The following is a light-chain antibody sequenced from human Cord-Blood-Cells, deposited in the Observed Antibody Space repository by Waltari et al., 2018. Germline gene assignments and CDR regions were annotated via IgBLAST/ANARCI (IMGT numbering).Light chain of an antibody. CDR3: QQRSNWPWT. Sequence: EIVLTRSPATLCLSPGERATLSCRASQSVSSYLAWYQQKPGQAPRLLIYDASNRATGIPARFSGSGSGTDFTLTISSLEPEDFAVYYCQQRSNWPWTFGQGTKVEIK. CDR1: QSVSSY. V-gene: IGKV3-11*01. CDR2: DAS. J-gene: IGKJ1*01.